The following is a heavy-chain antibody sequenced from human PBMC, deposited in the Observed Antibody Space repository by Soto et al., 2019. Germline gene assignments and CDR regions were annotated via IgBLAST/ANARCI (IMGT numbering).Heavy chain of an antibody. D-gene: IGHD6-19*01. CDR1: GFTFDDYA. CDR2: ISWNSGSI. J-gene: IGHJ4*02. V-gene: IGHV3-9*01. CDR3: AKDFGYSSGWYYFDY. Sequence: EVQLVESGGGLVQPGRSLRLSCAASGFTFDDYAMHWVRQAPGKGLEWVSGISWNSGSIGYADSVKGRFTISRDNAKNSLYLQMNSLRAEDTALYYCAKDFGYSSGWYYFDYWGQGTLVTVSS.